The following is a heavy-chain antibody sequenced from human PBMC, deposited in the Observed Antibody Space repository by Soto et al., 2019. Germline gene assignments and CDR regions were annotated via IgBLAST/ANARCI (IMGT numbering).Heavy chain of an antibody. Sequence: GGSLRLCCAASGVTFCNAWMSWVRQAPGKGLEWVGRIKSKTDGGTTDYAAPVKGRFTISRDDSKNTLYLQMNSLKTEDTAVYYCTTGLWFGERAAFDIWGQGTMVTVSS. J-gene: IGHJ3*02. V-gene: IGHV3-15*01. CDR2: IKSKTDGGTT. CDR1: GVTFCNAW. CDR3: TTGLWFGERAAFDI. D-gene: IGHD3-10*01.